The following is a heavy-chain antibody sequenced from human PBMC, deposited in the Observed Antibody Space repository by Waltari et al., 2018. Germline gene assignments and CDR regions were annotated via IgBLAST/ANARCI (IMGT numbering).Heavy chain of an antibody. CDR3: ARRQSITIFGVVTQKNYFDY. Sequence: QVQLQQWGAGLLKPSETLSLTCAVYGGSFSGYYWSWIRQPPGKGLEWIGEINHSGSTNYNPSLKSRVTISGDTSKNQFSLKLSSVTASDTAVYYCARRQSITIFGVVTQKNYFDYWGQGTLVTVSS. D-gene: IGHD3-3*01. V-gene: IGHV4-34*01. CDR2: INHSGST. CDR1: GGSFSGYY. J-gene: IGHJ4*02.